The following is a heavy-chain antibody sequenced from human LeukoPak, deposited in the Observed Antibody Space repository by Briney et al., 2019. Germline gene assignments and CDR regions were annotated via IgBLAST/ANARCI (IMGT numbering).Heavy chain of an antibody. J-gene: IGHJ4*02. Sequence: ASVKVSCKASGYTFTSYGISWVRQAPGQGLEWMGWISAYNGNTNYAQKLQGGVTMTTDTSTSTAYMELRSLRSDDAAVYYCARSTMAGKSGYFDYWGQGTLVTVSS. CDR1: GYTFTSYG. CDR2: ISAYNGNT. V-gene: IGHV1-18*01. CDR3: ARSTMAGKSGYFDY. D-gene: IGHD6-19*01.